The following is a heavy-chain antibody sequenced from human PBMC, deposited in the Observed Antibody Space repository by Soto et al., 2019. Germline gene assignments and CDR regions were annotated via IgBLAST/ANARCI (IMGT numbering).Heavy chain of an antibody. J-gene: IGHJ4*02. CDR2: TYYRSKWYN. CDR1: GDSVSSNSAA. Sequence: PSQTLSLTCAISGDSVSSNSAAWNWIRQSPSRGLEWLGRTYYRSKWYNDYAVSVKSRITINPDTSKNQFSLQLNSVTPEDTAVYDCARAPSYYYDSSGYSTNFDYWGQGTLVTVSS. V-gene: IGHV6-1*01. CDR3: ARAPSYYYDSSGYSTNFDY. D-gene: IGHD3-22*01.